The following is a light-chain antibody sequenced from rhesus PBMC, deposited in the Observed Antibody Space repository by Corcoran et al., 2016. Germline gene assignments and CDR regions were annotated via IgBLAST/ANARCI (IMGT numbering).Light chain of an antibody. CDR3: QQYSNWPQT. V-gene: IGKV3-42*03. Sequence: EIVMTQSPATLSLSPGERATLSCRASQSVSSSLAWYQQKPGQAPWLLIYGASSRATGIPDRVRGSGSGTEFTLTISSLEPEDFAVYYCQQYSNWPQTFGQGTKVEIK. CDR1: QSVSSS. J-gene: IGKJ1*01. CDR2: GAS.